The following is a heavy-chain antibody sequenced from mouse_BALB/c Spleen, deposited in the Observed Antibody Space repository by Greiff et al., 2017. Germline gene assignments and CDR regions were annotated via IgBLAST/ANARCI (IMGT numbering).Heavy chain of an antibody. CDR2: ISSGGSYT. J-gene: IGHJ4*01. CDR3: AREDYRYDEDYAMDY. Sequence: DVHLVESGGGLVKPGGSLKLSCAASGFTFSSYAMSWVRQSPEKRLEWVAEISSGGSYTYYPDTVTGRFTISRDNAKNTLYLEMSSLRSEDTAMYYCAREDYRYDEDYAMDYWGQGTSVTVSS. D-gene: IGHD2-14*01. CDR1: GFTFSSYA. V-gene: IGHV5-9-4*01.